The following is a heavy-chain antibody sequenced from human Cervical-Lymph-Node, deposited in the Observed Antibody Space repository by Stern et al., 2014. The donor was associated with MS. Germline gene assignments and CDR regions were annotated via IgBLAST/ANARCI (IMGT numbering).Heavy chain of an antibody. CDR2: INPSGGNT. CDR3: ARDRPAYRYFDN. J-gene: IGHJ4*02. CDR1: GYMFTTYY. V-gene: IGHV1-46*01. D-gene: IGHD1-14*01. Sequence: MQLVESGPEVKKPGASGKVSCKASGYMFTTYYMHWVRQAPGPGLEWMGMINPSGGNTNYAQKFQGRVTMTRDTSTSTVYMELSSLRSEDTALYYCARDRPAYRYFDNWGQGTLVTVSS.